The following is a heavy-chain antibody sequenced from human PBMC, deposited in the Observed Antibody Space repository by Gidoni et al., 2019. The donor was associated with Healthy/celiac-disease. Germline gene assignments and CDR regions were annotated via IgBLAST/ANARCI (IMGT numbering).Heavy chain of an antibody. V-gene: IGHV3-9*01. CDR3: AKDITTYYYDSSGYNYFDY. D-gene: IGHD3-22*01. CDR2: ISWNSGSI. J-gene: IGHJ4*02. Sequence: EVQLVASGGGLVQPGRSLRLSCAASGFTFDDYALHWVRQAPGKGLEWVSGISWNSGSIGYADSVKGRFTISRDNAKNSLYLQMNSLRAEDTALYYCAKDITTYYYDSSGYNYFDYWGQGTLVTVSS. CDR1: GFTFDDYA.